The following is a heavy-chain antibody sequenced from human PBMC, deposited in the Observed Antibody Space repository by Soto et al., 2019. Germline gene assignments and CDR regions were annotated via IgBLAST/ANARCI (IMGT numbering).Heavy chain of an antibody. CDR3: ARIPIDYGDYRELYYYGMDV. CDR2: IFSNDEK. Sequence: KSGPTLVNPTETLTLTCTVSGFSLSNARMGVSWIRQPPGKALEWLAHIFSNDEKSYSTSLKSRLTISKDTSKSQVVLTMTNMDPVDTATYYCARIPIDYGDYRELYYYGMDVWGQGTTVTVSS. J-gene: IGHJ6*02. CDR1: GFSLSNARMG. D-gene: IGHD4-17*01. V-gene: IGHV2-26*01.